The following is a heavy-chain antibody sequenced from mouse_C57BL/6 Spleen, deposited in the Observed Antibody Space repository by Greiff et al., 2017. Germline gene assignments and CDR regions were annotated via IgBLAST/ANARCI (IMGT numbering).Heavy chain of an antibody. CDR2: ISDGGSYT. D-gene: IGHD1-2*01. CDR3: ARDGDGPPPPWFAY. Sequence: EVMLVESGGGLVKPGGSLKLSCAASGFTFSSYAMSWVRQTPDKRLEWVATISDGGSYTYYPDNVKGRFTISRDNAKNNLYLQMSHLKSEDTAMYDCARDGDGPPPPWFAYWGQGTLVTVSA. V-gene: IGHV5-4*01. CDR1: GFTFSSYA. J-gene: IGHJ3*01.